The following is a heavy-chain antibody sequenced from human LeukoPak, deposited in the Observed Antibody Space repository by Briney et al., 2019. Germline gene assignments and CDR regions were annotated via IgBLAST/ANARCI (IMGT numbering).Heavy chain of an antibody. D-gene: IGHD6-19*01. V-gene: IGHV3-23*01. CDR2: ISGSGGST. Sequence: PGGSLRLSCAASGFTFSSYAMSWVRQAPGKGLEWVSAISGSGGSTYYADSVKGRFTISRDNSKNTLYLQMNSLRAEHTAVYYCAKRGSSGWYVPAGIDYWGQGTLVTVSS. J-gene: IGHJ4*02. CDR1: GFTFSSYA. CDR3: AKRGSSGWYVPAGIDY.